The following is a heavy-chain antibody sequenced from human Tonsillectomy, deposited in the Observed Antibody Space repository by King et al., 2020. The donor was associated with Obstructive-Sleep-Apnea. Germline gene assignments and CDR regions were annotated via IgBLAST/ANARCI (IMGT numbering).Heavy chain of an antibody. CDR1: GGSVSSGSYY. D-gene: IGHD4-17*01. Sequence: LQLQESGPGLVKPSETLSLTCTVSGGSVSSGSYYWSWIRQPPGNGLDWIGYIHYSGGTNYNPSLKSRVTISLDTSKKQFSLKLRFVTAADTAVYYCAREPRQTGSTTVTTTWGQGTLVTVSS. V-gene: IGHV4-61*01. CDR2: IHYSGGT. J-gene: IGHJ5*02. CDR3: AREPRQTGSTTVTTT.